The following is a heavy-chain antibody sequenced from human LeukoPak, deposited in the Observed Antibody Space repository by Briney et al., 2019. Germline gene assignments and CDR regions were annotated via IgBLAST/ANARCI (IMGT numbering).Heavy chain of an antibody. CDR1: GFTFSSYE. CDR3: ARGRVLRIDY. D-gene: IGHD3-10*01. Sequence: GGSLRLSCAASGFTFSSYEMNWVRQAPGKGLKWVSYISSSGSTIYYADSVKGRFTISRDNAKNSLYLQMNSPRAEDTAVYYCARGRVLRIDYWGQGTLVTVSS. CDR2: ISSSGSTI. J-gene: IGHJ4*02. V-gene: IGHV3-48*03.